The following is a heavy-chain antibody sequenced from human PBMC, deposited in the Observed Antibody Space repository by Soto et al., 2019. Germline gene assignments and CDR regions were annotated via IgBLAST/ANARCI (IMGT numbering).Heavy chain of an antibody. V-gene: IGHV1-69*01. CDR3: ARWRSSSWFAVFFQF. Sequence: QGQLVQSGDEVKKPGSSVKVSCKSSGDTFTSYSIAWMRQAPGQGLEWMGGIIPKFGSKKYARKFQDRVTITADESTSTDYMELSGLRSEDTAVYFCARWRSSSWFAVFFQFWGQGTRVTVSS. CDR1: GDTFTSYS. CDR2: IIPKFGSK. D-gene: IGHD6-13*01. J-gene: IGHJ1*01.